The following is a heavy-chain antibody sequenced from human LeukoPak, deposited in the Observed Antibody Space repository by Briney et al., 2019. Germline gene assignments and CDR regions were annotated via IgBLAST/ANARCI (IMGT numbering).Heavy chain of an antibody. CDR3: ARAVGTAMVREDY. CDR2: INPSGGST. CDR1: GSTFTSYY. J-gene: IGHJ4*02. D-gene: IGHD5-18*01. Sequence: GASVKVSFTASGSTFTSYYMPWVRLAPGQGLEWMGIINPSGGSTSYAQKFQGRVTMTRDTSTSTVYMELSSLRSEDTAVYYCARAVGTAMVREDYWGQGTLVTVSS. V-gene: IGHV1-46*03.